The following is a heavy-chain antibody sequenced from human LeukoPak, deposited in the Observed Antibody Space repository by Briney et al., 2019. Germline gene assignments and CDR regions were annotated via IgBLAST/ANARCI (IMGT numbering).Heavy chain of an antibody. Sequence: PSETLSLTCTVSGGSISSYYWSWIRQPPGKGLEWIGYIYYSGSTNYNPSLKSRVTISVDTSKNQFSLKLSSVTAADTAMYYCAREGWVHYFDYWGQGTLVTVSS. CDR3: AREGWVHYFDY. J-gene: IGHJ4*02. CDR1: GGSISSYY. CDR2: IYYSGST. V-gene: IGHV4-59*01. D-gene: IGHD5-24*01.